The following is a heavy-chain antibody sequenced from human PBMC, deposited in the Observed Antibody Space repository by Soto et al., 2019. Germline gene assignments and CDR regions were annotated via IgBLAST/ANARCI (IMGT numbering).Heavy chain of an antibody. CDR3: ARPSYSTSRYYGLDV. CDR2: IDPSDSYT. Sequence: PGESLKISCKGSGYSFTSYWISWVRQMPGKGLEWMGRIDPSDSYTNYSPSFQGHVTISADKSISTAYLQWSSLKASDTAMYYCARPSYSTSRYYGLDVWGQGTTVTVSS. J-gene: IGHJ6*02. CDR1: GYSFTSYW. V-gene: IGHV5-10-1*01. D-gene: IGHD6-6*01.